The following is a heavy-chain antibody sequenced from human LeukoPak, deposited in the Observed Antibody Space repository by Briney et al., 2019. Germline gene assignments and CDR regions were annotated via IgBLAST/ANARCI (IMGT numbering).Heavy chain of an antibody. J-gene: IGHJ4*02. V-gene: IGHV1-46*01. D-gene: IGHD2-2*01. CDR1: GYTFTSYD. CDR3: ARDQLLVPAAMGAFDY. Sequence: ASVKVSCKASGYTFTSYDINWVRQAPGQGLEWMGIINPSGGSTSYAQKFQGRVTMTRDTSTSTVYMELSSLRSEDTAVYYCARDQLLVPAAMGAFDYWGQGTLVTVSS. CDR2: INPSGGST.